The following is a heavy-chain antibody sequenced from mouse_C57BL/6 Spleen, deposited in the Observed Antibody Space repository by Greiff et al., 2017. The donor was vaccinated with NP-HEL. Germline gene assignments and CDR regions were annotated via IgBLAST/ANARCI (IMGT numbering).Heavy chain of an antibody. CDR1: GYTFTSYD. CDR3: ARWLLPFDY. V-gene: IGHV1-85*01. Sequence: VKLQQSGPELVKPGASVKLSCKASGYTFTSYDINWVKQRPGQGLEWIGWIYPRDGDTNYNGKFKGKATLTADKSSSTAYMQLSSLTSEDSAVYFCARWLLPFDYWGQGTTLTVSS. D-gene: IGHD2-3*01. CDR2: IYPRDGDT. J-gene: IGHJ2*01.